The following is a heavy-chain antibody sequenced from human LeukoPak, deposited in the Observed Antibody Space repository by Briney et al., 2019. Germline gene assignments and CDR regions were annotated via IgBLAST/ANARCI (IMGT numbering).Heavy chain of an antibody. V-gene: IGHV4-34*01. CDR3: ARGFYPRYYDFWSGSDWFDP. CDR1: GGSFSGYY. CDR2: INHSGRT. J-gene: IGHJ5*02. Sequence: PSETLSLTCAVYGGSFSGYYWSWIRQPPGKGLEWIREINHSGRTNYNPSLKSRVTISVDTSKNQFSLKLSSVTAADTAVYYCARGFYPRYYDFWSGSDWFDPWGQGTLVTVSS. D-gene: IGHD3-3*01.